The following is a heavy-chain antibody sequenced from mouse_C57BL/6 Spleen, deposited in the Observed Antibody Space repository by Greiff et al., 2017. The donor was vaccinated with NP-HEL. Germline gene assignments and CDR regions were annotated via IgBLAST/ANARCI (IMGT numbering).Heavy chain of an antibody. CDR2: INPNNGGT. CDR1: GYTFTDYN. J-gene: IGHJ4*01. Sequence: EVQLQQSGPELVKPGASVKIPCKASGYTFTDYNMDWVKQSHGKSLEWIGDINPNNGGTIYNQKFKGKVTLTVDKSSSTAYMEPRSLTSEDTAVYYCARRGYDGYLYAMDYWGQGTSVTVSS. V-gene: IGHV1-18*01. CDR3: ARRGYDGYLYAMDY. D-gene: IGHD2-3*01.